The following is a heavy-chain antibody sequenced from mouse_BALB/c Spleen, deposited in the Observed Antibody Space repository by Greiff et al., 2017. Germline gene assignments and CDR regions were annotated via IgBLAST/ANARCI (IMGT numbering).Heavy chain of an antibody. Sequence: EVKLVESGGGLVKPGGSLKLSCAASGFTFSDYYMYWVRQTPEKRLEWVATISDGGSYTYYPDSVKGRFTISRDNAKNNLYLQMSSLKSEDTAMYYCARDGDDSAWFAYWGQGTLVTVSA. CDR2: ISDGGSYT. J-gene: IGHJ3*01. D-gene: IGHD2-4*01. CDR3: ARDGDDSAWFAY. CDR1: GFTFSDYY. V-gene: IGHV5-4*02.